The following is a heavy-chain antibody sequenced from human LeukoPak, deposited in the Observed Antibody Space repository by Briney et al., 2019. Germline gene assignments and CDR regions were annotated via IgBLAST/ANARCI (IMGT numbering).Heavy chain of an antibody. D-gene: IGHD4-17*01. J-gene: IGHJ4*02. Sequence: QPGGSLRLSCAASGFTFSSYAMHWVRQAPGKGLEWVAVISYDGSNKYYADSVKGRFTISRDNSKNTLYLQMNSLRAEDTAVYYCARDGRDYGVHFDYWGQGTLVTVSS. CDR3: ARDGRDYGVHFDY. CDR1: GFTFSSYA. V-gene: IGHV3-30-3*01. CDR2: ISYDGSNK.